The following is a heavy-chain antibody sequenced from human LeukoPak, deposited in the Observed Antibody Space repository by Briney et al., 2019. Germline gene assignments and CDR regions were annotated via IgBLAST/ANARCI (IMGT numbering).Heavy chain of an antibody. V-gene: IGHV1-3*01. CDR3: ARGRCSSTSCYYYGMDV. CDR2: INAGNGNT. J-gene: IGHJ6*02. Sequence: GASAKVSCKASGYTFTSYAMHWVRQAPGQRLEWMGWINAGNGNTKYSQKFQGRVTITRDTSASTAYMELSSLRSEDTAVYYCARGRCSSTSCYYYGMDVWGQGTTVTVSS. D-gene: IGHD2-2*01. CDR1: GYTFTSYA.